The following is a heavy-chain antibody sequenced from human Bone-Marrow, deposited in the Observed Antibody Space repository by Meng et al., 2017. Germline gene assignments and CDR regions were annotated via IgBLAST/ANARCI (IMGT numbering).Heavy chain of an antibody. J-gene: IGHJ3*02. D-gene: IGHD1-14*01. V-gene: IGHV1-3*01. CDR1: GYTFTSYA. CDR3: ARDPNQDAFDI. CDR2: INAGNGNT. Sequence: QVQLVQSGAEVKKPGASVKVSGKASGYTFTSYAMHWVRQAPGQRLEWMGWINAGNGNTKYSQKFQGRVTITRDTSASTAYMGLSSLRSEDTAVYYCARDPNQDAFDIWGQGTMVTVSS.